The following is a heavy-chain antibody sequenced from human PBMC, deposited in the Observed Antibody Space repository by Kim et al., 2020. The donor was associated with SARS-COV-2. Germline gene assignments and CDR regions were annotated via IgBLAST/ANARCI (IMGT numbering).Heavy chain of an antibody. Sequence: GGSLRLSCVVSGFTFSNARMNWVRQAPGKGLEWVGLIRKRGDGGTTDYAAPVKGRFTVSRDDSKNTLYLQMNSLKIEDTAMYFCTTGYSSAWDAHWGQGTLLTLSS. J-gene: IGHJ4*01. CDR3: TTGYSSAWDAH. V-gene: IGHV3-15*07. D-gene: IGHD6-19*01. CDR1: GFTFSNAR. CDR2: IRKRGDGGTT.